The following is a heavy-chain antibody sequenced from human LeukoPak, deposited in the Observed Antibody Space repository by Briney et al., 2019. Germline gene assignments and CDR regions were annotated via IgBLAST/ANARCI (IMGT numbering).Heavy chain of an antibody. J-gene: IGHJ6*03. Sequence: SETLSLTCIVSGGSINSGSYYWIWIRQPAGKGLDWIGRMSTSGRTNSNPSLKGRVTISINRSRNQFSLKLSAVTAADTAVYYCARDVTPNYQHPPDNYYYYMDVWGKGTTVTASS. D-gene: IGHD2-2*01. V-gene: IGHV4-61*02. CDR3: ARDVTPNYQHPPDNYYYYMDV. CDR1: GGSINSGSYY. CDR2: MSTSGRT.